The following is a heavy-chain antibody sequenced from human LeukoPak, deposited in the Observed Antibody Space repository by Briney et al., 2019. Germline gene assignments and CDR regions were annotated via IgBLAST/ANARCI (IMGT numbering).Heavy chain of an antibody. Sequence: GGSLRLSCAASGFTFSNYWMHWVRPAPGKGLVWVSRINTDGSSTSYVDSVKGRFTISRDNAKNTLYLQMNSLRAEDTAVYYCAKDSGYSGSNFDYCGQGTLLTVSS. CDR2: INTDGSST. D-gene: IGHD1-26*01. V-gene: IGHV3-74*01. J-gene: IGHJ4*02. CDR3: AKDSGYSGSNFDY. CDR1: GFTFSNYW.